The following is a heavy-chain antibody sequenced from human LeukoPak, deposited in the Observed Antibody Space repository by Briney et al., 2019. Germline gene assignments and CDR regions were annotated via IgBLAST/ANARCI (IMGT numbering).Heavy chain of an antibody. J-gene: IGHJ3*01. CDR2: IGGSGGAI. Sequence: GGSLRLSCAASGFSFSNYALVWVRQSPEKGLEWVSAIGGSGGAIRYADAVKGRFTISRDNAKNTLFLQMISLRAEDTAVYYCGRDPNGDYIGAFECWVEGRTVSVS. CDR3: GRDPNGDYIGAFEC. V-gene: IGHV3-23*01. CDR1: GFSFSNYA. D-gene: IGHD4-17*01.